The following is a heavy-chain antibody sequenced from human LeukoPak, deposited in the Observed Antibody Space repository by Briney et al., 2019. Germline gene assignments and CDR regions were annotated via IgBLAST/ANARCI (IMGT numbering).Heavy chain of an antibody. CDR3: ARIMIVVVIADY. V-gene: IGHV4-38-2*02. CDR2: IYHSGST. J-gene: IGHJ4*02. Sequence: SETLSLTCTVSGYSISSGYYWGWIRQPPGKGLEWIGSIYHSGSTYYNPSLKSRVTISVDTSKNQFSLKLSSVTAADTAVYYCARIMIVVVIADYWGQGTLVTVSS. D-gene: IGHD3-22*01. CDR1: GYSISSGYY.